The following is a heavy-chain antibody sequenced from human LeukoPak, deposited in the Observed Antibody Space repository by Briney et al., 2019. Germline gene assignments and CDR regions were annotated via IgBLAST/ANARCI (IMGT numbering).Heavy chain of an antibody. CDR1: GGSISITSYY. J-gene: IGHJ4*02. Sequence: PSETLSLTCTVSGGSISITSYYWGWIRQPPGKGLEWIGEINHSGSTNYNPSLKSRVTISVDTSKNQFSLKLSSVTAADTAVYYCARGPRVRMLLYQLPFDYWGQGTLVTVSS. CDR3: ARGPRVRMLLYQLPFDY. V-gene: IGHV4-39*07. CDR2: INHSGST. D-gene: IGHD2-2*01.